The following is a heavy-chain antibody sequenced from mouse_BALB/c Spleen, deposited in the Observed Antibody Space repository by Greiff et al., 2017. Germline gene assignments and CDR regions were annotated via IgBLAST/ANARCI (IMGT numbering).Heavy chain of an antibody. CDR3: ARFLITTVAMDY. CDR1: GDSITSGY. CDR2: ISYSGST. Sequence: EVQRVESGPSLVKPSQTLSLTCSVTGDSITSGYWNCIRKFPGNKLEYMGYISYSGSTYYNPSLKSRISITRDTSKNQYYLQLNSVTTEDTATYYCARFLITTVAMDYWGQGTSVTVSA. J-gene: IGHJ4*01. V-gene: IGHV3-8*02. D-gene: IGHD1-1*01.